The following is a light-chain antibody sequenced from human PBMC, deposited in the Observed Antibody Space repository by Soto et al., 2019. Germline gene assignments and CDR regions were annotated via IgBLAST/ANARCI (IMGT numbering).Light chain of an antibody. V-gene: IGKV3-20*01. CDR1: QSVASRN. J-gene: IGKJ1*01. CDR2: GAS. CDR3: QHFGNSLWT. Sequence: EIVLTQSLRTLSFSPGGRASLXCRASQSVASRNLAWYQQKSGQAPRLLIYGASSRAIHTPDRFSGSGSGTDFTLTISGLEPEDFAVYYCQHFGNSLWTFGQGTKVDI.